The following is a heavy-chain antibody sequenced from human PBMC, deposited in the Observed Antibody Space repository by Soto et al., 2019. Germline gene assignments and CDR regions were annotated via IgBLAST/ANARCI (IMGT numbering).Heavy chain of an antibody. V-gene: IGHV1-69*01. CDR2: IIPIFGTA. CDR1: GGDISSYA. CDR3: ARGGREPGYYYYGMDV. Sequence: TVSCKASGGDISSYAISWVRQAPGQGHERMGGIIPIFGTANYAQKFHGRVTTTADESTSTAYMELSSLRSEDTAVYYCARGGREPGYYYYGMDVWGQGTTVT. D-gene: IGHD1-26*01. J-gene: IGHJ6*02.